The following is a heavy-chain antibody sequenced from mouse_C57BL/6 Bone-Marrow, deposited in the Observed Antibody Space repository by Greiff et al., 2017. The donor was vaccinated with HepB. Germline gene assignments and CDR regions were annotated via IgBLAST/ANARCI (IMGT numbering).Heavy chain of an antibody. CDR2: INPNNGGT. Sequence: VQLQQSGPELVKPGASVKISCKASGYTFTDYYMNWVKQSHGKSLEWIGDINPNNGGTSYNQKFKGKATLTVDKSSSTAYMELRSLTSEDSAVYYCAPALYGTLDYWGQGTTLTVSS. V-gene: IGHV1-26*01. CDR3: APALYGTLDY. J-gene: IGHJ2*01. CDR1: GYTFTDYY. D-gene: IGHD2-1*01.